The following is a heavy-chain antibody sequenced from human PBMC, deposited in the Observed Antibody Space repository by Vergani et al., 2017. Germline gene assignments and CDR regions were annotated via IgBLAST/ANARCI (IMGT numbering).Heavy chain of an antibody. CDR2: ISASGHDT. D-gene: IGHD3-3*01. CDR3: ARDQRDSTIFGAHRYAY. Sequence: VHLVESGGGVVQPGRSLRLSCAASGFRFSTYAMNWVRQAQGKGLEWVSGISASGHDTSYADSVKGRFTISRDSYKNTLYLQMNSLRADDTAIYYCARDQRDSTIFGAHRYAYWGQGSLVTVSS. CDR1: GFRFSTYA. V-gene: IGHV3-23*04. J-gene: IGHJ4*02.